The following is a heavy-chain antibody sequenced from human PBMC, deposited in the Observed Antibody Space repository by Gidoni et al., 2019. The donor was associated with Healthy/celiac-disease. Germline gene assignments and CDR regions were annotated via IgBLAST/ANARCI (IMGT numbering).Heavy chain of an antibody. CDR2: IYHSGST. CDR3: ARGTTGMLGFLGFDY. J-gene: IGHJ4*02. V-gene: IGHV4-30-2*01. D-gene: IGHD2-8*01. Sequence: QLQLQESGSGLVKPSQTLSLTCAVSGGSISSGGYSWSWIRQPPGKGLEWIGYIYHSGSTYYNPSLKSRVTISVYRSKNQFSLKLSSVTAADTAVYYCARGTTGMLGFLGFDYWGQGTLVTVSS. CDR1: GGSISSGGYS.